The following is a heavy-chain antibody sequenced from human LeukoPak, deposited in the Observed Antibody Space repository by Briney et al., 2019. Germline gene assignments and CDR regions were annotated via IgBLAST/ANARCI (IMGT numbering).Heavy chain of an antibody. V-gene: IGHV1-18*01. CDR2: ISGYNDNT. D-gene: IGHD6-19*01. J-gene: IGHJ4*02. CDR1: GYSFNSYG. Sequence: ASVKVSCKASGYSFNSYGISWVRQAPGQGLEWMGWISGYNDNTNYAQKFQGRVTMTTDTSTSIAYMELRSLRSDDTAVYYCARVFRDPYKIAVAGLSDYWGQGTLVTVSS. CDR3: ARVFRDPYKIAVAGLSDY.